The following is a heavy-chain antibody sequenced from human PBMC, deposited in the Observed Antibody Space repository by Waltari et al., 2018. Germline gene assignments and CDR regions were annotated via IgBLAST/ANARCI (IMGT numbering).Heavy chain of an antibody. J-gene: IGHJ4*02. CDR1: GGSISRHY. CDR2: IYYSGST. CDR3: ARVRLGARFDY. D-gene: IGHD3-16*01. Sequence: QVQLQESGPGLVKPSETLSLTCTVSGGSISRHYGSWIRQPPGKGLEWIGYIYYSGSTNYNPSLKSRVTISVDTSKNQFSLKLSSVTAADTAVYYCARVRLGARFDYWGQGTLVTVSS. V-gene: IGHV4-59*11.